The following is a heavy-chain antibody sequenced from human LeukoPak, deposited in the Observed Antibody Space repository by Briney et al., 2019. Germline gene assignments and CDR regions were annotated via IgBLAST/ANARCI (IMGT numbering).Heavy chain of an antibody. CDR3: ARSSWSYNWFDP. J-gene: IGHJ5*02. CDR1: GGSISSYY. Sequence: SETLSLTCTVSGGSISSYYWSWIRQPPGKGLEWIGYIYYSGSTNYNPSLKSRVTISVDTSKNQFSLKLSSVTAADTAVYYCARSSWSYNWFDPWGQGTLVIVSS. V-gene: IGHV4-59*08. CDR2: IYYSGST.